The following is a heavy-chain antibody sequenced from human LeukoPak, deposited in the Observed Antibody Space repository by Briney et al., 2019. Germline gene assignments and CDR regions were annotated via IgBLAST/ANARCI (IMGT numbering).Heavy chain of an antibody. CDR2: INPNSGGT. CDR3: ARGLMIGAVLGDY. D-gene: IGHD3-22*01. Sequence: ASVKVSCKASGYTFTGYYMHWVRQAPGQGLEWMGWINPNSGGTNYAQKFQGRVTMTRDTSISTAYMELSRLRSDDTAVYYCARGLMIGAVLGDYWGQGTLDTVSS. V-gene: IGHV1-2*02. J-gene: IGHJ4*02. CDR1: GYTFTGYY.